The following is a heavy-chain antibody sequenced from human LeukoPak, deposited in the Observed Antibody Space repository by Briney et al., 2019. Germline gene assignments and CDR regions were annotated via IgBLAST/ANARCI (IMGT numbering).Heavy chain of an antibody. CDR1: GFTFSSYA. D-gene: IGHD1-26*01. CDR3: AKDFPNFQWELLLADY. J-gene: IGHJ4*02. Sequence: GGSLRLSCAASGFTFSSYAMSWVRQAPGKGLEWVAVISYDGSNKYYADSVKGRFTISRDNSKNTLYLQMNSLRAEDTAVYYCAKDFPNFQWELLLADYWGQGTLVTVSS. V-gene: IGHV3-30*18. CDR2: ISYDGSNK.